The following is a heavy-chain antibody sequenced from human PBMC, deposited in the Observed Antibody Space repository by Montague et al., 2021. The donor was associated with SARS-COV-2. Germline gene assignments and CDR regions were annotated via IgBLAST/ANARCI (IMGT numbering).Heavy chain of an antibody. V-gene: IGHV4-34*01. Sequence: SETLSLTCAVHGTSFSGYYWNWIRQPPGKRLEWIGEINHGGSTKYSPSLKSRLTISADTSKNQFSLKLTSVAAADTAVYYCARLRDGVVPSPILGVGPYYSYYYMDVWGRGTTVTVS. CDR2: INHGGST. J-gene: IGHJ6*03. CDR1: GTSFSGYY. D-gene: IGHD3-10*01. CDR3: ARLRDGVVPSPILGVGPYYSYYYMDV.